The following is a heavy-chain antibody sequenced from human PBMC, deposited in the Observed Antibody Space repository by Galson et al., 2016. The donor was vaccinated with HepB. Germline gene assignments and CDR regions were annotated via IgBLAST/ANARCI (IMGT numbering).Heavy chain of an antibody. CDR3: TTVLHDLMVPQWGWFDP. V-gene: IGHV1-24*01. CDR1: GYRLTELS. D-gene: IGHD4/OR15-4a*01. J-gene: IGHJ5*02. Sequence: SVKVSCKVSGYRLTELSMHWVRQAPGRGLEWMGGFDLEDDDTIYAQKFQGRVTMTEDTSTDTAYMEMSSLRSEDTAVYYCTTVLHDLMVPQWGWFDPWCQGTLVTVSS. CDR2: FDLEDDDT.